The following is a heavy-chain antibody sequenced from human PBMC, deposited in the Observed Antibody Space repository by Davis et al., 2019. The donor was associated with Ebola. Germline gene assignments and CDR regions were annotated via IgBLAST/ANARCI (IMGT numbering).Heavy chain of an antibody. CDR2: ISGSGGST. CDR3: ARGGASIAIDY. CDR1: GFTFSSYA. Sequence: GESLKISCAASGFTFSSYAMSWVRQAPGKGLEWVSAISGSGGSTYYADSVKGRFTISRDNAKNSLYLQMNSLRAEDTAVYYCARGGASIAIDYWGQGTLVTVSS. J-gene: IGHJ4*02. V-gene: IGHV3-23*01. D-gene: IGHD6-6*01.